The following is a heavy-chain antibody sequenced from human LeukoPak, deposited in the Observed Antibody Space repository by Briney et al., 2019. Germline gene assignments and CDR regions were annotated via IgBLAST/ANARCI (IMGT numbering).Heavy chain of an antibody. Sequence: GGSLRLSCAASGFAVSSFAMRWVRQAPGKGLEWVSSISGSGGSTYYADSVKGRFTISRDGSKNTLYVQMNSLRAEDTAVYYCAKGVGTNKGGYYFDYWGQGTPVTVSS. CDR2: ISGSGGST. CDR1: GFAVSSFA. CDR3: AKGVGTNKGGYYFDY. J-gene: IGHJ4*02. D-gene: IGHD1-26*01. V-gene: IGHV3-23*01.